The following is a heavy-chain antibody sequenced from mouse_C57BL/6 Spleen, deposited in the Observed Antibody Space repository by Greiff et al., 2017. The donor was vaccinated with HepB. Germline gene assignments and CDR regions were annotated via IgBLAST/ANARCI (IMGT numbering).Heavy chain of an antibody. Sequence: EVKVVESGGDLVKPGGSLKLSCAASGFTFSSYGMSWVRQTPDKRLEWVATISSGGSYTYYPDSVKGRFTISRDNSKNTLYLQMSSLKSEDTAMYYCARHSDGPFHYWGPGTTLTVSS. CDR3: ARHSDGPFHY. V-gene: IGHV5-6*01. J-gene: IGHJ2*01. CDR2: ISSGGSYT. D-gene: IGHD2-3*01. CDR1: GFTFSSYG.